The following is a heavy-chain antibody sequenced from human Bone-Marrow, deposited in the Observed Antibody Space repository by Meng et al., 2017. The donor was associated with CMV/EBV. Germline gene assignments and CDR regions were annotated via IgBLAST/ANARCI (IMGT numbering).Heavy chain of an antibody. CDR1: GYTFTSYG. CDR3: ARRGKHDSFDI. J-gene: IGHJ3*02. V-gene: IGHV1-18*01. D-gene: IGHD3-16*01. CDR2: ISAYNGNT. Sequence: ASVKVSCKASGYTFTSYGISWVRQAPGQGREWMGWISAYNGNTNYAQKLRGRVTMTTDTSTSTPYMESRSLRSDETAGYFCARRGKHDSFDIWGQGTRVTVSS.